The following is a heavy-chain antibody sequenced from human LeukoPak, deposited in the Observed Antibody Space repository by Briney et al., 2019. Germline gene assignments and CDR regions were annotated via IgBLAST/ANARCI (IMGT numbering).Heavy chain of an antibody. CDR2: FYYSGST. D-gene: IGHD3-3*01. Sequence: SETLSLTCSVSGDSISSNYWTWIRQTPGKGLEWIGRFYYSGSTNYNPSLKSRVTISADTSKNQFSLKLTSVTAADTAVYYCANRDGVYWGQGILVTVSS. J-gene: IGHJ4*02. CDR1: GDSISSNY. CDR3: ANRDGVY. V-gene: IGHV4-59*01.